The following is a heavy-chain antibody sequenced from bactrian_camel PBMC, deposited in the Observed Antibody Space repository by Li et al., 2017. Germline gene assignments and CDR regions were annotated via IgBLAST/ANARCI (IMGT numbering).Heavy chain of an antibody. Sequence: QVQLVESGGGSVAAGGSLELSCVASADTYSRDCMGWFRQAPGKEPEGVAGIESDGSTSYADSVKGRFTVSRDNAKNALYLQLNSLKPEDTAMYYCAAFRILGMAGRCSDFGYWGQGTQVTVS. J-gene: IGHJ6*01. V-gene: IGHV3S55*01. CDR2: IESDGST. CDR1: ADTYSRDC. CDR3: AAFRILGMAGRCSDFGY. D-gene: IGHD3*01.